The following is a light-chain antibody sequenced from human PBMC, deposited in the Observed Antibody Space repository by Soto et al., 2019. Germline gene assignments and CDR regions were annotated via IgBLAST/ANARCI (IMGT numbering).Light chain of an antibody. V-gene: IGLV1-44*01. CDR3: AAWDDSLYGRV. CDR2: NND. CDR1: SSNIGANT. J-gene: IGLJ1*01. Sequence: QSVLTQPPSASGTPGQRVTISCSGSSSNIGANTVNWYQQLPGTAPKLLISNNDQRPSGVPDRFSGSKSGTSASLXISGLXXEDDADYYCAAWDDSLYGRVFGSGTKLTVL.